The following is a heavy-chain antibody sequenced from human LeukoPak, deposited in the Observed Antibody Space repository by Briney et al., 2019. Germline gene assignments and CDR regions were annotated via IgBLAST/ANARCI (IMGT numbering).Heavy chain of an antibody. J-gene: IGHJ4*02. D-gene: IGHD1-14*01. V-gene: IGHV3-74*01. CDR2: INPGGSSI. CDR1: GFTFSSYW. CDR3: ARSNQADDY. Sequence: GRSLRLSCAASGFTFSSYWMHWVRQVPGKGLVWVARINPGGSSITYADSVKGRFTISRDNAKNTLYLQMDSLRAGDTGVYYCARSNQADDYWGQGTLVTVFS.